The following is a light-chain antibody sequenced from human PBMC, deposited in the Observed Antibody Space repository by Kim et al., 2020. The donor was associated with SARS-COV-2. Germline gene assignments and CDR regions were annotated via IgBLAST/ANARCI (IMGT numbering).Light chain of an antibody. V-gene: IGLV2-11*01. CDR1: SSDVGGYNT. J-gene: IGLJ1*01. CDR3: CSYAGTYPYV. Sequence: GQSVPISCTGTSSDVGGYNTASWYQQHPGKAPQLMIYDVSKRPSGVPDRFSGSKSGSTASLTISGLQAGDEADYYCCSYAGTYPYVFATGTKVTVL. CDR2: DVS.